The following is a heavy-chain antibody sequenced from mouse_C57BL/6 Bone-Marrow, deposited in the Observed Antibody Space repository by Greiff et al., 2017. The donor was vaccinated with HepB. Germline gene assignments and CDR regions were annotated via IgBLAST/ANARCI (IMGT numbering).Heavy chain of an antibody. CDR3: TTPYYYGSSAGCAY. CDR2: IDPETGGT. CDR1: GYTFTDYE. J-gene: IGHJ3*01. D-gene: IGHD1-1*01. V-gene: IGHV1-15*01. Sequence: VQLQQSGAELVRPGASVTLSCKASGYTFTDYEMHWVKQTPVHGLEWIGAIDPETGGTAYNQKFKGKAILTADKSSSTAYMELRSLTSEDSAVYYCTTPYYYGSSAGCAYWGQGTLVTVSA.